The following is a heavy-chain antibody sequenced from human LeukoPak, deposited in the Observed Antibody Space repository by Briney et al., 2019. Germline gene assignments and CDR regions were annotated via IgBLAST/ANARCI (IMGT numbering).Heavy chain of an antibody. J-gene: IGHJ6*02. V-gene: IGHV3-64*01. CDR2: ISSNGGST. Sequence: GSLRLSCAASGFTFSSYAMHWVRQAPGKGLEYVSAISSNGGSTYYANSVKGRFTISRDNSKNTLYLQMGSLRAEDMAVYYCARETRLGSYGMDVWGQGTTVTVSS. D-gene: IGHD7-27*01. CDR1: GFTFSSYA. CDR3: ARETRLGSYGMDV.